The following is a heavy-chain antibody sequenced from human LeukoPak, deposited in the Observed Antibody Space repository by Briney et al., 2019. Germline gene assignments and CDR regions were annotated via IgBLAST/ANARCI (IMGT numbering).Heavy chain of an antibody. Sequence: KPTGTLSLTCAVHGGSISSSHWWSWVRKPPGKGVEWIGEIYHSGRTNYNPSLKSRVTISADKSKNQFSLKLSSVTAADTAAYYCARYYDSSGYYRRYHFDYWGQGTLVTVSS. CDR1: GGSISSSHW. V-gene: IGHV4-4*02. CDR3: ARYYDSSGYYRRYHFDY. J-gene: IGHJ4*02. D-gene: IGHD3-22*01. CDR2: IYHSGRT.